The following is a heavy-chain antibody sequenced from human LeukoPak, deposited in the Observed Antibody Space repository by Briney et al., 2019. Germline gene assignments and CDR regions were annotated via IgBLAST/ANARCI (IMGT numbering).Heavy chain of an antibody. CDR3: ARALNRYCYFDR. V-gene: IGHV1-46*01. CDR1: GYTFTSYY. CDR2: LNLSGGRQ. D-gene: IGHD1-14*01. Sequence: ASVTVSCKASGYTFTSYYMHWVRQAPRQGLEWMGILNLSGGRQSHPQKFQGAVPMTRDTSQSTVYMELDSLKPEGTAVYYCARALNRYCYFDRWGRGSLVTVSS. J-gene: IGHJ2*01.